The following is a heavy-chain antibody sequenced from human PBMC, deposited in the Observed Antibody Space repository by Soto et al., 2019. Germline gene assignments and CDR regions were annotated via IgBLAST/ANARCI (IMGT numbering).Heavy chain of an antibody. CDR3: AKVKSLAGQE. V-gene: IGHV3-7*05. CDR2: IKQDGSDK. J-gene: IGHJ4*02. CDR1: GFTFSSYW. D-gene: IGHD6-6*01. Sequence: EVQLLESGGGLVQPGGSLGLSCAASGFTFSSYWMSWVRQAPGKGLEWVANIKQDGSDKYYVDSVKGRFTISRDNAKNSLYLQMNSLTAENTAIYYCAKVKSLAGQEWGQGTLVTVSS.